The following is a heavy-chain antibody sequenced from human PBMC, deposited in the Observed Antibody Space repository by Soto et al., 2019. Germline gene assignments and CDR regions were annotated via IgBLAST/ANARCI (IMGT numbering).Heavy chain of an antibody. J-gene: IGHJ4*02. CDR3: ARAPRGNYGYPSYFDY. D-gene: IGHD3-10*01. CDR1: GGYISSYY. Sequence: SETLSLTSTVSGGYISSYYGSWIRQPTGKGLEWIGYIYYSGSTNYNPSLKSRVTISVDTSKDQFSLKLSSVTAADTAVYYCARAPRGNYGYPSYFDYWGQGTLVTVSS. V-gene: IGHV4-59*01. CDR2: IYYSGST.